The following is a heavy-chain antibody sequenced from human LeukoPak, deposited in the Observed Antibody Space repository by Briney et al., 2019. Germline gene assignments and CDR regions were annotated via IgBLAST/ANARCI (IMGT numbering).Heavy chain of an antibody. D-gene: IGHD3-22*01. J-gene: IGHJ3*02. CDR3: ARSGTTYYYDSGSRI. Sequence: PGGSLRLSCEASGFTFSSYSMNWVRQAPGKGLEWVSFISGSSSIVHYADSVKGRFTISRDNAKNSLYLQMNSLRAEDTAVYYCARSGTTYYYDSGSRIWGQGTMVTVSS. CDR1: GFTFSSYS. CDR2: ISGSSSIV. V-gene: IGHV3-48*04.